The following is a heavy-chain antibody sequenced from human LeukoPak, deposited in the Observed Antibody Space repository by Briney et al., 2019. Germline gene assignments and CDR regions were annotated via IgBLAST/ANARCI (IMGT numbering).Heavy chain of an antibody. J-gene: IGHJ4*01. Sequence: GGSLRLSCAASGFTFSDDYMNWIRQAPGKGLEWVSFISSSGDTTYYADSVRGRFTISRDNTKNSLYQQMNSLRAEDTAVYYCARDPFMTTGWGIDYWGQGTLVTVSS. CDR1: GFTFSDDY. V-gene: IGHV3-11*01. CDR2: ISSSGDTT. D-gene: IGHD4-17*01. CDR3: ARDPFMTTGWGIDY.